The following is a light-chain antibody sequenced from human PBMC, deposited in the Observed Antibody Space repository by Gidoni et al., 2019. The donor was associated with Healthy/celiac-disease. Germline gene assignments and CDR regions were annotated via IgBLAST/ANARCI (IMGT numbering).Light chain of an antibody. CDR2: GKN. J-gene: IGLJ3*02. V-gene: IGLV3-19*01. CDR1: SLRSYY. CDR3: NSRDSSGNHLV. Sequence: SSELTQDPAVSVALGQTVRITCQGDSLRSYYASWYQQKPGQAPVLFSYGKNNRPSGIPDRFSGSSSGNTASLTITGAQAEDEADYYCNSRDSSGNHLVFGGGTKLTVL.